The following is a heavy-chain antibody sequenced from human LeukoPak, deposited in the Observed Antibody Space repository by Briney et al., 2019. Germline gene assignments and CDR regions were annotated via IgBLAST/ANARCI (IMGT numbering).Heavy chain of an antibody. J-gene: IGHJ4*02. Sequence: PSETLSLTCTVSGYSISSGYYWGWIRQPPGKGLEWIGSIYHSGSTYYNPSLKSRVTISVDTSKNQFSLKLSSVTAADTAVYYCARGRWLKFDYWGQGTLVTVSS. D-gene: IGHD5-24*01. CDR3: ARGRWLKFDY. CDR1: GYSISSGYY. CDR2: IYHSGST. V-gene: IGHV4-38-2*02.